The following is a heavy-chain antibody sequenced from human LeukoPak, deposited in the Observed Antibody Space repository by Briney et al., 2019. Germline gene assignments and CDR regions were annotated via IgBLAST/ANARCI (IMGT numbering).Heavy chain of an antibody. V-gene: IGHV1-69*01. CDR2: IIPIFGTA. CDR3: AYCSSTSCVWDAFDI. Sequence: SVKVSCKASGGTFSSYAISWVRQAPGQGLEWMGGIIPIFGTANYAQKFQGRVTITADESTSTAYMELSSLRPEDTAVYYCAYCSSTSCVWDAFDIWGQGTMVTVSS. D-gene: IGHD2-2*01. J-gene: IGHJ3*02. CDR1: GGTFSSYA.